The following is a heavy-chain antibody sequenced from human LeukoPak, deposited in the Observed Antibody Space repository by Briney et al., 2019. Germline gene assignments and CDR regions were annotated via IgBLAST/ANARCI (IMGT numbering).Heavy chain of an antibody. V-gene: IGHV3-30-3*01. D-gene: IGHD2-15*01. J-gene: IGHJ4*02. CDR3: ARSVSGDQLLFDY. Sequence: GRSLRLSCAASGFTFSSYAMHWVRQAPGKGLEWVAVISYDGSNKYYADSVKGRFTISRDNSKSTLYLQMNSLRAEDTAVYYCARSVSGDQLLFDYWGQGTLVTVSS. CDR2: ISYDGSNK. CDR1: GFTFSSYA.